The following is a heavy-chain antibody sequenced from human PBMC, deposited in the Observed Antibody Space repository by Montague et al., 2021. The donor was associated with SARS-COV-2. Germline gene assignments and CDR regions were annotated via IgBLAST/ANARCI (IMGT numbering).Heavy chain of an antibody. CDR2: IFYSRST. J-gene: IGHJ5*02. Sequence: SETLSLTCTVSGGSISSYYWSWIRQPPGKGLEWIGYIFYSRSTTYNPSFMSRVTISVDTSKNQFSLKLSSVTAAATTVYYRARHHPVGGVRPWGQGTLVTVSS. CDR1: GGSISSYY. CDR3: ARHHPVGGVRP. D-gene: IGHD2-8*02. V-gene: IGHV4-59*08.